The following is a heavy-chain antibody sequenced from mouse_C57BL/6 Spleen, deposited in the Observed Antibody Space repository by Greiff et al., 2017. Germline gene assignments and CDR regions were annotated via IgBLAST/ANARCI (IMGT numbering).Heavy chain of an antibody. V-gene: IGHV1-9*01. CDR3: ARLSHSSGYVTSPCDY. CDR1: GYTFTGYW. D-gene: IGHD3-2*02. Sequence: QVQLQQSGAELMKPGASVKLSCKATGYTFTGYWIEWVKQRPGHGLEWIGEILPGSGSTNYNEKFKGKATFTADTSSNTAYMQLSSLTTEDSAIYYCARLSHSSGYVTSPCDYWGQGTTLTVSS. J-gene: IGHJ2*01. CDR2: ILPGSGST.